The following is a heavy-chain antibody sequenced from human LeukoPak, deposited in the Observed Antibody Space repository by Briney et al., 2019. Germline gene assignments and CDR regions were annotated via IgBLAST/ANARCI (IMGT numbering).Heavy chain of an antibody. J-gene: IGHJ4*02. Sequence: GRSLRLSCAASGFTFSRYAVHWVRQAPGKGLEWVAVISHDTSNQYYADSVRGRFTISRDNSKNTLYLQMNSLRAEDTAVYYCAKEGAAAGTFDYWGQGTLVTVSS. D-gene: IGHD6-13*01. CDR3: AKEGAAAGTFDY. V-gene: IGHV3-30*04. CDR2: ISHDTSNQ. CDR1: GFTFSRYA.